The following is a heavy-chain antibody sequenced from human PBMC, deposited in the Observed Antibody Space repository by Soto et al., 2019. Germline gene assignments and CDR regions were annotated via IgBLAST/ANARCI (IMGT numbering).Heavy chain of an antibody. J-gene: IGHJ4*02. CDR2: INGGNGNT. CDR1: GYTFTNYA. V-gene: IGHV1-3*01. CDR3: ARDGVAAGNINFDY. Sequence: ASVKVSCKASGYTFTNYAMHWVRQAPGQRLEWMGWINGGNGNTKYSPKLQDRVTITRDTSASTAYMELSSLRSEDTALYYCARDGVAAGNINFDYWGQGTLATVSS. D-gene: IGHD6-25*01.